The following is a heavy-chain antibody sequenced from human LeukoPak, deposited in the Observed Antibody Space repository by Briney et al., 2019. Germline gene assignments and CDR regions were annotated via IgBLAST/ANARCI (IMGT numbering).Heavy chain of an antibody. CDR3: ARAPLRSNAPRFYYYGMDV. J-gene: IGHJ6*02. D-gene: IGHD6-6*01. V-gene: IGHV4-59*12. Sequence: PSETLSLTCTVSGGSISSYYWSWIRQPPGKGLEWIGYIYYSGSTNYNPSLKSRVTISVDTSKNQFSLKLSSVTAADTAVYYCARAPLRSNAPRFYYYGMDVWGQGTTVTVSS. CDR2: IYYSGST. CDR1: GGSISSYY.